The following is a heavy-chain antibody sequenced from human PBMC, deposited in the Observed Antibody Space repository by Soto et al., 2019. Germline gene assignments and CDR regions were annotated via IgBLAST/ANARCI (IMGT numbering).Heavy chain of an antibody. Sequence: ASVKVSSKVSGYTLTELYMHWVRQAPGTGLEWMGGFDPEDGETIYAQKFQGRVTMTEDTSTDTAYMELSSLRSEDTAVYYCATDAYCSSTSCYGWFDPWGQGTLVTVS. CDR3: ATDAYCSSTSCYGWFDP. CDR1: GYTLTELY. CDR2: FDPEDGET. V-gene: IGHV1-24*01. J-gene: IGHJ5*02. D-gene: IGHD2-2*01.